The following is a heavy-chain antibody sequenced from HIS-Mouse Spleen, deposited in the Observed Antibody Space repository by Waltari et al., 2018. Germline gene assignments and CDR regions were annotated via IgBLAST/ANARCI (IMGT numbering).Heavy chain of an antibody. CDR2: ISWNSGSI. Sequence: EVQLVESVGGLLQPGRSLRLSCAASGFTFDDYAMPWVRQAPGKGLEWVSGISWNSGSIGYADSVKGRFTISRDNAKNSLYLQMNSLRAEDTALYYFAKAPQLDYWGQGTLVTVSS. J-gene: IGHJ4*02. D-gene: IGHD6-13*01. CDR1: GFTFDDYA. V-gene: IGHV3-9*01. CDR3: AKAPQLDY.